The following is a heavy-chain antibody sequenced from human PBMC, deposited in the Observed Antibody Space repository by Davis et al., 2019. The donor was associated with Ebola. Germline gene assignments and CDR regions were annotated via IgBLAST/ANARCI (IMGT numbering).Heavy chain of an antibody. CDR1: GGSISSYY. V-gene: IGHV4-39*01. J-gene: IGHJ5*02. D-gene: IGHD3-9*01. CDR3: ARWENDYDILTGLIWGNWFDP. CDR2: IYHRGDT. Sequence: MPSETLSLTCTVSGGSISSYYWDWIRQPPGKGLEWIASIYHRGDTFSNPSLKSRVTISVDTSKNQFSLKLSSMTAADTAVYYCARWENDYDILTGLIWGNWFDPWGQGTLVTVSS.